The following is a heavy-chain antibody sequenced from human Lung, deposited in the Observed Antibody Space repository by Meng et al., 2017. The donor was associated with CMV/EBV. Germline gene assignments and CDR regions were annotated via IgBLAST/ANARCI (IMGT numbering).Heavy chain of an antibody. CDR3: ARGGCSRTSCLDF. CDR2: INSDGLRT. V-gene: IGHV3-74*01. CDR1: GLTFSSHW. D-gene: IGHD2-2*01. Sequence: SXAVSGLTFSSHWMHWVRQAPGGGLVWVAHINSDGLRTNYADSVKGRFTISRDNAKDTLYLQVNSLRAEDTAVYYCARGGCSRTSCLDFWGQGTLVTVSS. J-gene: IGHJ4*02.